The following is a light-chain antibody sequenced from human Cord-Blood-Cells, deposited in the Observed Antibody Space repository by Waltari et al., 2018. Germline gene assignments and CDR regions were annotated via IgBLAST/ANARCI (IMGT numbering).Light chain of an antibody. CDR3: QQRSNWPPFT. V-gene: IGKV3-11*01. J-gene: IGKJ3*01. CDR2: DAS. Sequence: EIVLTQSPATLSLSLGQRATLSCRASQSVSSYLAWYQQKPGQAPRLRIYDASNRATGIPARFSGSGSGTDFTLTISSLEPEDFAVYSCQQRSNWPPFTFGPGTKVDIK. CDR1: QSVSSY.